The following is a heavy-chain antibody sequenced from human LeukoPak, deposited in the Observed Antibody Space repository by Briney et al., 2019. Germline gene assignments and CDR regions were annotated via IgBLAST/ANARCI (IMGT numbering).Heavy chain of an antibody. Sequence: GGSLRLSCAASGFTFSNYWMIWVRQAPGKGLDWVGNIKQDGSEKLYADSVRGRFSISRDNAQTSLYLQMNSLRAEDTAVYYCARESDPWLQMTWGQGTLVTVSS. CDR1: GFTFSNYW. V-gene: IGHV3-7*05. J-gene: IGHJ5*02. CDR3: ARESDPWLQMT. D-gene: IGHD5-24*01. CDR2: IKQDGSEK.